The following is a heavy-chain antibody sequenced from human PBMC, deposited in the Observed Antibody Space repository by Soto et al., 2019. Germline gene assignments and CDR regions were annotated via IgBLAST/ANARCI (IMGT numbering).Heavy chain of an antibody. D-gene: IGHD4-17*01. CDR3: ARGGGTTVTTGLDY. J-gene: IGHJ4*02. V-gene: IGHV1-69*01. CDR2: IIPIFGTA. CDR1: GGTFSSYA. Sequence: QVQLVQSGAEVKKPGSSVKVSCKASGGTFSSYAISWVRQAPGQGLEWMGGIIPIFGTANYAQKFQGRVTITADESTSTAHMELSSLRSEDTAVYYCARGGGTTVTTGLDYWGQGTLVTVSS.